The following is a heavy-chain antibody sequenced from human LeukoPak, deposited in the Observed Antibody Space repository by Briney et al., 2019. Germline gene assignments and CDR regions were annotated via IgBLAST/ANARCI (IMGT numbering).Heavy chain of an antibody. J-gene: IGHJ4*02. CDR2: ISAYNGNT. Sequence: RASVKVSCKASGYTFTSYGISWVRQAPGQGLEWMGWISAYNGNTNYAQKLQGRVTMTTDTSTSTAYMELRSLRSDDTAVYYCARGLGYCSSTSCFTYFDYWGQGTLVTVSS. D-gene: IGHD2-2*02. CDR3: ARGLGYCSSTSCFTYFDY. V-gene: IGHV1-18*01. CDR1: GYTFTSYG.